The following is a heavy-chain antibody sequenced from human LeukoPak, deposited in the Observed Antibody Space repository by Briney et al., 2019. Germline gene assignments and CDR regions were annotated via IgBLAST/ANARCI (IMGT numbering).Heavy chain of an antibody. CDR3: ARVYRSSSGRGGDY. CDR1: GFTFSSYE. J-gene: IGHJ4*02. D-gene: IGHD6-13*01. V-gene: IGHV3-48*03. CDR2: ISSSGSTI. Sequence: GGSLRLSCAASGFTFSSYEMNWVRQAPGKGLEWASYISSSGSTIYYADSVKGRFTISRDNAKNSLYLQMNSLRDEDTAVYYCARVYRSSSGRGGDYWGQGTLVTVSS.